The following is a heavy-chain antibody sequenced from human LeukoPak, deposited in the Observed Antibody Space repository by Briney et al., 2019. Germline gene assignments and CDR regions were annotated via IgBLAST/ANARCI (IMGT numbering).Heavy chain of an antibody. CDR1: GGSISSGSYY. CDR3: ARDLGFYYDSSGYYHHDAFDI. D-gene: IGHD3-22*01. J-gene: IGHJ3*02. Sequence: SETLSLTCTVSGGSISSGSYYWSWIRQPAGKGLEWIGRIYTSGSTNYNPSLESRVTISVDTSKNQFSLKLSSVTAADTAVYYCARDLGFYYDSSGYYHHDAFDIWGQGTMVTVSS. V-gene: IGHV4-61*02. CDR2: IYTSGST.